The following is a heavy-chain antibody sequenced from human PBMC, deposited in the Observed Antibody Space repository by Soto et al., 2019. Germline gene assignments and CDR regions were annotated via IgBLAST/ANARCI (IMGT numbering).Heavy chain of an antibody. V-gene: IGHV3-48*01. Sequence: EVQLVESGGGLVQPGGSLRLSCAASGFTFSSHSMNWVRQAPGKGLEWVSYISSSSSTIYYADSVKGRFTISRDNAKNSRYLQMNSLRAEDTAVYYCAREWDGDGYNSGWFDPWGQGTLVIVSS. CDR3: AREWDGDGYNSGWFDP. CDR2: ISSSSSTI. J-gene: IGHJ5*02. CDR1: GFTFSSHS. D-gene: IGHD5-12*01.